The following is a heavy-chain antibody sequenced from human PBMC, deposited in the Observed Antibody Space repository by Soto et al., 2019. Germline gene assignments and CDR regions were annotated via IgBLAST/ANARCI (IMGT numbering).Heavy chain of an antibody. CDR3: ARLSWVGGRLEPSGNWFDP. CDR2: IYNSGNT. V-gene: IGHV4-59*11. D-gene: IGHD3-3*01. CDR1: GGSISSQY. Sequence: SETLSLTCTVSGGSISSQYWSWIRQPPGKGLEWIGYIYNSGNTKYNPSLKSRVTISVGTSKNQFLLKLSSVTAADAAVYYCARLSWVGGRLEPSGNWFDPWGQGTLVTVSS. J-gene: IGHJ5*02.